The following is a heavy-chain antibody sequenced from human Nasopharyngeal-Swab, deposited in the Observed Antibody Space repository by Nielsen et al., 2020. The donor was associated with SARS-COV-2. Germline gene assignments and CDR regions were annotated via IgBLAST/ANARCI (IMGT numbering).Heavy chain of an antibody. CDR2: IWYDGSNK. CDR3: ARDQHGVLSSAFDI. J-gene: IGHJ3*02. Sequence: GGSLRLSCATSGFTFSGYGMHWVRQAPGKGLEWVALIWYDGSNKLYADSVKGRFTISRDQSKNSLYLLMNSLTAEDTAVYYCARDQHGVLSSAFDIWGQGTMVTVSS. V-gene: IGHV3-33*08. D-gene: IGHD4/OR15-4a*01. CDR1: GFTFSGYG.